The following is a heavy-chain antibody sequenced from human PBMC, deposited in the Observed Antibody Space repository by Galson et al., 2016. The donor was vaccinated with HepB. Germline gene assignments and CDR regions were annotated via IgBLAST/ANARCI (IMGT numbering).Heavy chain of an antibody. CDR2: SHYSGAT. CDR3: ARNAPKLGLTDAFDV. J-gene: IGHJ3*01. V-gene: IGHV4-59*01. CDR1: GGSISTCY. Sequence: SETLSLTCTVSGGSISTCYWSWIRQPPGEGLEWIAFSHYSGATSYSPSLNSRVTISVDTSKNQFSLRLRSVTAADAAVYYCARNAPKLGLTDAFDVWGQGAMVTVSS. D-gene: IGHD3-16*01.